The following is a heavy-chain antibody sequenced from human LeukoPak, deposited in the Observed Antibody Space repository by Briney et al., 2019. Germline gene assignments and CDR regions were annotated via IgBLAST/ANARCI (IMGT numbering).Heavy chain of an antibody. J-gene: IGHJ4*02. CDR3: ARDRYFFDY. CDR1: GDSVSSNSAA. V-gene: IGHV6-1*01. CDR2: TFYRSKWYY. Sequence: SQTLSLTCVISGDSVSSNSAAWNWIRQSPSSGLEWLGRTFYRSKWYYDYAVSVNSRITINPDTSKNQFSLQLNSVTPEDTAVYYCARDRYFFDYWGQGTLVTVSS.